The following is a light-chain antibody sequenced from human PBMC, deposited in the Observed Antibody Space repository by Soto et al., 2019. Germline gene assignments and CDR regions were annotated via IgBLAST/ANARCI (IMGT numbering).Light chain of an antibody. CDR1: QSVSSSY. J-gene: IGKJ5*01. CDR3: QQYGSPPSIT. V-gene: IGKV3-20*01. CDR2: GAS. Sequence: EIVLTQSPGTLSLSPGERATLSCRASQSVSSSYLAWYQQKPGQAPRLLIYGASSRATGIPDRFSGSGSGTDFTLPISRLEPEDFAVYYCQQYGSPPSITFGQGTRLEI.